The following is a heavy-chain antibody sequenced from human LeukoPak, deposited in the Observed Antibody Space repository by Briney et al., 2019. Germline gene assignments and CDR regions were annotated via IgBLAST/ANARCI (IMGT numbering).Heavy chain of an antibody. D-gene: IGHD3-22*01. CDR2: ITRSSSNI. J-gene: IGHJ4*02. CDR3: ARHVVAVGFDY. Sequence: PGGSLRLSCAASGFTFSSYSMNWVRQAPGKGLEWVSSITRSSSNIYYADSVKGRFTISRDNAKNSLYLQMNSLRAEDTAVYYCARHVVAVGFDYWGQGTLVTVSS. CDR1: GFTFSSYS. V-gene: IGHV3-21*01.